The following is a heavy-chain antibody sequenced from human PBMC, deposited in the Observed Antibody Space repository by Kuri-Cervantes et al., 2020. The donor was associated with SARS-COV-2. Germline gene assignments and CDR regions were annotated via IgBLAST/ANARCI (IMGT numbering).Heavy chain of an antibody. J-gene: IGHJ4*02. V-gene: IGHV3-49*04. CDR3: TRDLKN. CDR1: GFTLSNAW. CDR2: IRSKAYGGTT. Sequence: GGSLRLSCAASGFTLSNAWMNWVRQAPGKGLEWVGFIRSKAYGGTTEYAASVKGRFTISRDDSKSIAYLQMNSLKTEDTAVYYCTRDLKNWGQGTLVTVSS.